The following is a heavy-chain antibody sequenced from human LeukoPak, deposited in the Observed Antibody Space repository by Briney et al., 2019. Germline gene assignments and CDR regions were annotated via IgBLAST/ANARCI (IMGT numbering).Heavy chain of an antibody. D-gene: IGHD4-17*01. V-gene: IGHV4-34*01. CDR1: GGSFSGYY. J-gene: IGHJ5*02. CDR3: ARKSGDYGDFGFDP. CDR2: INHSGST. Sequence: SETLSLTCAAYGGSFSGYYWSWLRQPPGKGLEWLGEINHSGSTNYHPSLKSRVTISVDTSKNQFSLKLSSVTAADTAVYYCARKSGDYGDFGFDPWGQGTLVTVSS.